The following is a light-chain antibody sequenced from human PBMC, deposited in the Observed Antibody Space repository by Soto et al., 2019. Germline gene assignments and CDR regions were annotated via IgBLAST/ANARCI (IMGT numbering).Light chain of an antibody. V-gene: IGLV2-14*01. CDR2: EVS. CDR1: SSDVGGYNY. Sequence: QSALTQPASVSGSPGQSITISCTGTSSDVGGYNYVSWYQQHPGKAPKLMIYEVSNRPSGVSNRFSGSKSGNTASLTISGLQAEDEAGYYCSSYTSSRSVVFGGGTKLTVL. CDR3: SSYTSSRSVV. J-gene: IGLJ2*01.